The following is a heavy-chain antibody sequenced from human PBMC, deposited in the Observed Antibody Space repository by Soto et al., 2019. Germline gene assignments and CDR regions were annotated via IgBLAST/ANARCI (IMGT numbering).Heavy chain of an antibody. CDR1: GFTFDDYA. CDR3: AKEGYSSSWYSDAFDI. D-gene: IGHD6-13*01. J-gene: IGHJ3*02. V-gene: IGHV3-9*01. Sequence: EVQLVESGGGLVQPGRSLRLSCAASGFTFDDYAMHWVRQAPGKGLEWVSGISWNSGSIGYADSVKGRFTISRDNAKNSLYLQMNSLRAEDTALYYCAKEGYSSSWYSDAFDIWGQGIMVTVSS. CDR2: ISWNSGSI.